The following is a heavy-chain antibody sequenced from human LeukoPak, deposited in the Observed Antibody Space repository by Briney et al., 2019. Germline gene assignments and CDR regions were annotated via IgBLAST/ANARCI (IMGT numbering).Heavy chain of an antibody. D-gene: IGHD3-22*01. Sequence: TGGFLRLSCAASGFTFSSYSMNWVRQAPGKGLEWVANIKQDGSEKYYVDSVKGRFTISRDNSKNTLYLQMNSLRAEDTAVYYCAKDPLQYYYDSSGYFDYWGQGTLVTVSS. J-gene: IGHJ4*02. V-gene: IGHV3-7*01. CDR1: GFTFSSYS. CDR3: AKDPLQYYYDSSGYFDY. CDR2: IKQDGSEK.